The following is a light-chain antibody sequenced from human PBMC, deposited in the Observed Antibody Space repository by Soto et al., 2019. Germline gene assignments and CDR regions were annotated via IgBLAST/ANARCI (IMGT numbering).Light chain of an antibody. Sequence: EIVMTQSPATLSVSPGERATLSCRASQSVSKNLAWYQKKPGQAPRLLIYGASTRATGIPARFSGGGSGTEFTLTISSLQSEDFAVYYCQQYNNWWTFGQGTRVEIK. J-gene: IGKJ1*01. CDR3: QQYNNWWT. V-gene: IGKV3-15*01. CDR2: GAS. CDR1: QSVSKN.